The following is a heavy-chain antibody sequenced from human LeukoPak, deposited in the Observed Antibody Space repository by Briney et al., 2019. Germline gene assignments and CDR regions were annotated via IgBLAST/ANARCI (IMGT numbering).Heavy chain of an antibody. CDR2: IRYDGSNK. V-gene: IGHV3-30*02. Sequence: GGSLRLSCAASGFTFSSYGMHWVRQAPGKGLEWVAFIRYDGSNKYYADSVKGRFTISRDNSKNTLYLQMNSLGAEDTAVYYCANPLEYSSSALGYWGQGTLVTVSS. CDR1: GFTFSSYG. CDR3: ANPLEYSSSALGY. J-gene: IGHJ4*02. D-gene: IGHD6-6*01.